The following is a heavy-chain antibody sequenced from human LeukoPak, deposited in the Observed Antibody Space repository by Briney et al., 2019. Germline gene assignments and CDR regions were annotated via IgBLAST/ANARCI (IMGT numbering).Heavy chain of an antibody. CDR1: GGSISSGGYY. CDR3: ARDAVEYFDY. J-gene: IGHJ4*02. CDR2: IYYSGST. Sequence: SETLSLTCTVSGGSISSGGYYWSWIRQHPGKGLEWIGYIYYSGSTYYNPSLKSRVTIPVDTSKNQFSLKLSSVTAADTAVYYCARDAVEYFDYWGQGTLVTVSS. V-gene: IGHV4-31*03.